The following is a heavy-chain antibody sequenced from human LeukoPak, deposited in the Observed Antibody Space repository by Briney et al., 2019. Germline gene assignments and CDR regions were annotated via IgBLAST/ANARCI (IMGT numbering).Heavy chain of an antibody. V-gene: IGHV3-21*01. CDR1: GFTFSSYS. CDR3: ARDPTPAAAAYYFDY. D-gene: IGHD6-13*01. J-gene: IGHJ4*02. CDR2: ISSSSSYI. Sequence: GGSLRLSCAASGFTFSSYSMNWVRQAPGKGLEWVSSISSSSSYIYYADSVKGRFTTSRDNAKNSLYLQMNSLRAEDTAVYYCARDPTPAAAAYYFDYWGQGTLVTVSS.